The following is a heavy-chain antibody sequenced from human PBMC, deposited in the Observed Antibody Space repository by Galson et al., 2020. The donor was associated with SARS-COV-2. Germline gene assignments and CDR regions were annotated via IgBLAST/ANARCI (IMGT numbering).Heavy chain of an antibody. V-gene: IGHV4-31*03. J-gene: IGHJ5*02. CDR2: IYYSGST. CDR3: ARDRGITMVRGVKRGSNWFDP. Sequence: SETLSLTCTVSGGSISSGGYYWSWIRQHPGKGLEWIVYIYYSGSTYYNPSLKSRVTISVDTSKNQFSLKLSSVTAADTAVYYCARDRGITMVRGVKRGSNWFDPWGQGTLVTVSS. D-gene: IGHD3-10*01. CDR1: GGSISSGGYY.